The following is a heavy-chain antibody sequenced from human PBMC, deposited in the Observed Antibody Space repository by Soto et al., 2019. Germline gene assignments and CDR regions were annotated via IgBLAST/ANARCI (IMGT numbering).Heavy chain of an antibody. Sequence: ASVKVSCKTSGYIFXNYGITWVRQAPGQGLEWMGWISAYNGNTKYAQKLQGRVTMTTDTSTSTAYMELRSLRSDDTAVYYCARDAPPADYWGQGTLVTV. CDR2: ISAYNGNT. V-gene: IGHV1-18*01. CDR1: GYIFXNYG. J-gene: IGHJ4*02. CDR3: ARDAPPADY.